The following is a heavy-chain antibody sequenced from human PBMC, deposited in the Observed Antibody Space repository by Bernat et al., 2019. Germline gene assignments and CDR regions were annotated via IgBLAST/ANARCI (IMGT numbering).Heavy chain of an antibody. Sequence: QVQLVESGGGVVQPGRSLRLSCAASGFTFSSYAMHWVRQAPGKGLEWVAVISYDGSNKYYADSVKGRFTISRDNSKNTLYLQMNSLRAEDMAVYYCAREYSSSSGPRNYFDYWGQGTLVTVSS. V-gene: IGHV3-30*01. CDR1: GFTFSSYA. D-gene: IGHD6-6*01. CDR2: ISYDGSNK. J-gene: IGHJ4*02. CDR3: AREYSSSSGPRNYFDY.